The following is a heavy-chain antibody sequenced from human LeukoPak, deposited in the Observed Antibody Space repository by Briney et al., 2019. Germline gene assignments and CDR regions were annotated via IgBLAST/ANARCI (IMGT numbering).Heavy chain of an antibody. CDR3: ARDIYGSGYGFFDY. CDR1: GVSMSTYY. D-gene: IGHD3-10*01. CDR2: IHYSGST. J-gene: IGHJ4*02. Sequence: ASETLSLTCTVSGVSMSTYYWSWIRQSPGKGLDWLAYIHYSGSTNINPSLKGRLAISIDTSKNQFSLKVNSVTAADTAVYYCARDIYGSGYGFFDYWGQGTLVTVSS. V-gene: IGHV4-59*01.